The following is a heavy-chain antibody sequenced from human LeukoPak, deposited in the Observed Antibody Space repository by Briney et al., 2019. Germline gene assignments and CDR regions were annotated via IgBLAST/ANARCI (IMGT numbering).Heavy chain of an antibody. CDR3: ASPRTPMVARNALDI. CDR1: GFTFKSYS. D-gene: IGHD5-18*01. V-gene: IGHV3-48*04. CDR2: ISSISRVI. J-gene: IGHJ3*02. Sequence: AGGSLRLSCAASGFTFKSYSMNWVRQAPGKGPEWISYISSISRVIYYADSVKGRFTISRDNAKNSPYLQMNSLRAEDTAIYYCASPRTPMVARNALDIWGQGTMVTVSS.